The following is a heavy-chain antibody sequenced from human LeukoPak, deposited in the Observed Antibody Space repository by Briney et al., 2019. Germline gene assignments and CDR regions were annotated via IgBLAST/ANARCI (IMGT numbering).Heavy chain of an antibody. Sequence: GGSLRLSCAASGFTFRSYAMNWVRQAPGKGLEWVSGLSDSGYGTYYADSVKGRFTISRDNSKYTLYLQINSLRAEDTAVYYCAKDTRGLKPYYFDHWGQGIMVTVSS. CDR3: AKDTRGLKPYYFDH. D-gene: IGHD3-10*01. J-gene: IGHJ4*02. V-gene: IGHV3-23*01. CDR2: LSDSGYGT. CDR1: GFTFRSYA.